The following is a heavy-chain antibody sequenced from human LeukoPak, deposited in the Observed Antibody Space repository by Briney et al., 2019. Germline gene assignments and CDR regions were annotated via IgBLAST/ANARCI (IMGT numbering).Heavy chain of an antibody. CDR2: IIPILGIA. V-gene: IGHV1-69*04. D-gene: IGHD3-10*01. J-gene: IGHJ4*02. CDR3: ARDWRGGYFDY. Sequence: SVKVSCKASGGTFSSYAISWVRQAPGRGLEWMGRIIPILGIANYAQKFQGRVTITADKSTSTAYMELSSLRSEDTAVYYCARDWRGGYFDYWGQGTLVTVSS. CDR1: GGTFSSYA.